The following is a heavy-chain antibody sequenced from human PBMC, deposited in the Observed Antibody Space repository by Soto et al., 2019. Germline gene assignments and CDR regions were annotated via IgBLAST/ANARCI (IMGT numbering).Heavy chain of an antibody. D-gene: IGHD3-10*01. CDR3: ARHPFYGSGKSNWFDP. Sequence: SQTLSLTCTVSGGSISSGDYYWSWIRQPPGKGLEWIGTIYYSGSTYYNPSLKSRVTISVDTSKNQFSLKLSSVTAADTAVYYCARHPFYGSGKSNWFDPWGQGTLVTSPQ. CDR2: IYYSGST. J-gene: IGHJ5*02. CDR1: GGSISSGDYY. V-gene: IGHV4-39*01.